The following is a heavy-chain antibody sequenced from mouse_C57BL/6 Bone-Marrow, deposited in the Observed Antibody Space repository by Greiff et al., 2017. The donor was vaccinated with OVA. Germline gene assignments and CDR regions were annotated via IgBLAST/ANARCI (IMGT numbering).Heavy chain of an antibody. Sequence: VQLKQPGAELVKPGASVKLSCTASGYNITDYYMHWVKQRTEQGLEWIGRIDPEDGETKYAPKFQGKATITADTSSNTAYLQLSSLTSEDSAVYYCARERELSFDYWGQGTTLTVSS. J-gene: IGHJ2*01. CDR2: IDPEDGET. CDR3: ARERELSFDY. CDR1: GYNITDYY. V-gene: IGHV14-2*01.